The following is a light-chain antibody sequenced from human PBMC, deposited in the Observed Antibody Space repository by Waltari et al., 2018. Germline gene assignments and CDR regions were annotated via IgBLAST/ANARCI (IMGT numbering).Light chain of an antibody. V-gene: IGKV3-15*01. CDR2: GAS. Sequence: EIVMNQSPAHLSVSPGERANLPCRASQSVSNNLAWYQQKPGQAPRLLIYGASNRATGIPARFSGSGSGTEFTLTISSLQSEDFAVYYCQHYNNWPPLFTFGPGTKVDIK. CDR3: QHYNNWPPLFT. CDR1: QSVSNN. J-gene: IGKJ3*01.